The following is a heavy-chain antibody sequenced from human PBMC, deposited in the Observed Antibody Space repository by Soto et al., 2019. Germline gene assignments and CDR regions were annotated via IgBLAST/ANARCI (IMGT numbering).Heavy chain of an antibody. V-gene: IGHV3-30-3*01. D-gene: IGHD2-21*02. CDR3: ARDYVSVTPHYYGMDV. CDR2: ISYDGSNK. Sequence: QVQLVESGGGVVQPGRSLRLSCVISGFSFSSYAMHWVHQAPGMGLEWVAVISYDGSNKYYADSVKGRFTVSRDNSKNTLYLQMNSLRDEDTAVYYCARDYVSVTPHYYGMDVWGQGTTVIVS. J-gene: IGHJ6*02. CDR1: GFSFSSYA.